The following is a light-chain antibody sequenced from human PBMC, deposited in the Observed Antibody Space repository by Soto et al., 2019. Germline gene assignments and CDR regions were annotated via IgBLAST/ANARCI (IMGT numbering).Light chain of an antibody. CDR3: QQHNPYSPYT. CDR1: QSITNC. V-gene: IGKV1-5*03. CDR2: DAS. J-gene: IGKJ2*01. Sequence: DIQMTQSPSTLSASVGDRVTITCRASQSITNCLAWYQQKPGKAPKLLIFDASSLRSGVPSRFSGSGSGTECNLTIRSLQPEDFETYYCQQHNPYSPYTFGQGTKLEIK.